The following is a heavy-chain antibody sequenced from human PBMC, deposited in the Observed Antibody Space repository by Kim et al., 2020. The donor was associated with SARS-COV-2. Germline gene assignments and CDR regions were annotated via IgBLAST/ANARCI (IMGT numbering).Heavy chain of an antibody. Sequence: SETLSLTCTVSGGSISSSSYYWGWIRQPPGKGLEWIGSIYYSGSTYYNPSLKSRVTISVDTSKNQFSLKLSSVTAADTAVYYCARQENDFWSGHIFFDYWGQGTLVTVSS. CDR1: GGSISSSSYY. V-gene: IGHV4-39*01. D-gene: IGHD3-3*01. CDR2: IYYSGST. J-gene: IGHJ4*02. CDR3: ARQENDFWSGHIFFDY.